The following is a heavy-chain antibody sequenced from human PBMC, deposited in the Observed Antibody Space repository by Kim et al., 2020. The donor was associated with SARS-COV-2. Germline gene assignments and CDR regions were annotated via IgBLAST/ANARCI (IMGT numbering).Heavy chain of an antibody. Sequence: FTISRDNSKNTLYLQMNSLRAEDTAVYYCARDDTYDFWSGYYEPTPGFDYWGQGTLVTVSS. V-gene: IGHV3-30*07. CDR3: ARDDTYDFWSGYYEPTPGFDY. J-gene: IGHJ4*02. D-gene: IGHD3-3*01.